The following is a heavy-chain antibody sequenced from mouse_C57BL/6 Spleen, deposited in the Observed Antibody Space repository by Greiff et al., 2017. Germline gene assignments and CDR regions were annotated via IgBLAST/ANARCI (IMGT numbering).Heavy chain of an antibody. CDR2: ISSGGSYT. V-gene: IGHV5-6*02. J-gene: IGHJ4*01. D-gene: IGHD2-5*01. CDR3: ARSPTIVTTDYAMDY. Sequence: DVKLVESGGALVRPGGSLPLSCAASGSTFRSYGISWFRQTPDKRLEWVATISSGGSYTSYPDSVKGRFTLSRDNAKNTLYLEMNSLNAEETAMYYCARSPTIVTTDYAMDYWGQGTSVTVSS. CDR1: GSTFRSYG.